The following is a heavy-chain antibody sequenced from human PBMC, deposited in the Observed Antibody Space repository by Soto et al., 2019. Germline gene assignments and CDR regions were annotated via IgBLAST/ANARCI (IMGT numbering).Heavy chain of an antibody. CDR2: IYYSGST. D-gene: IGHD2-21*01. CDR3: AREPSAPYPYYYYYYGMDV. CDR1: GGSISSYF. V-gene: IGHV4-59*12. Sequence: SETLSLTCTVSGGSISSYFWSWIRQPPGKGLEWIGYIYYSGSTYYNPSLKSRVTISVDTSKNQFSLKLSSVTAADTAVYYCAREPSAPYPYYYYYYGMDVWGQGTTVTVSS. J-gene: IGHJ6*02.